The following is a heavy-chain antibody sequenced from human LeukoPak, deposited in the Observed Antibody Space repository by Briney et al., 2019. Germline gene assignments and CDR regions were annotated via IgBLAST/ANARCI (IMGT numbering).Heavy chain of an antibody. CDR3: ARDSGLIMGALNLDY. J-gene: IGHJ4*02. D-gene: IGHD1-26*01. Sequence: TGGSLRLSCAASGFTFRTYGMNWVRQGPGKGLEWVSYISSGSSTIFYADSVKGRFTISRDNAKNSLYLQMNSLRDEDTAVYYCARDSGLIMGALNLDYWGQGTLLTVSS. CDR1: GFTFRTYG. CDR2: ISSGSSTI. V-gene: IGHV3-48*02.